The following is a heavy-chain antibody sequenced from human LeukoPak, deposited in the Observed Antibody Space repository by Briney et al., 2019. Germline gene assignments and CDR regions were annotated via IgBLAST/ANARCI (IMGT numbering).Heavy chain of an antibody. CDR3: VRDMGVAVAGEFDY. D-gene: IGHD6-19*01. J-gene: IGHJ4*02. Sequence: GGSLRLSCAASGFTFSSYWMSWVRQAPGKGLEWVANIKQDGSEKYYVASVKGRFTISRDNAKNSLYLQMNSLRVDDTAVYYCVRDMGVAVAGEFDYWGQGTLVTVSS. V-gene: IGHV3-7*01. CDR2: IKQDGSEK. CDR1: GFTFSSYW.